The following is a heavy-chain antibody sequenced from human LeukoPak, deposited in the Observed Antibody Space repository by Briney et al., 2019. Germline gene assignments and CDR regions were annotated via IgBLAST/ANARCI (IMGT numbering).Heavy chain of an antibody. J-gene: IGHJ4*02. D-gene: IGHD5-24*01. Sequence: GGSLRLSCAASGFTFRIYGMNWVRQAPGKGPEWVSYISSGSDTIYYADSAKGRFTMSRDNAKNSLFLQMNSLRAEDTAVYYCAGATRNGYDYWGQGTLVTVSS. CDR1: GFTFRIYG. CDR3: AGATRNGYDY. V-gene: IGHV3-48*04. CDR2: ISSGSDTI.